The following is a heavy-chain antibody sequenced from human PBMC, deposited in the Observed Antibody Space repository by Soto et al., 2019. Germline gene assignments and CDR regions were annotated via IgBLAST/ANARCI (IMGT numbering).Heavy chain of an antibody. CDR2: IIPIFGTA. Sequence: GASVKVSCKASGGTFSSYAISWVRQAPGQGLEWMGGIIPIFGTANYAQKFQGRVTITADESTSTAYMELSSLRSEDTAVYYCACSSGWSYYFDYWGQGPRSPSPQ. J-gene: IGHJ4*02. CDR3: ACSSGWSYYFDY. V-gene: IGHV1-69*13. D-gene: IGHD6-19*01. CDR1: GGTFSSYA.